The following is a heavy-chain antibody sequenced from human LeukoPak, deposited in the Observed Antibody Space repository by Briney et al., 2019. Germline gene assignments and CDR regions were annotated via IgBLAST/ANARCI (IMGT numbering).Heavy chain of an antibody. CDR2: ISGSGGST. CDR3: AKISGGLVATITHLDY. D-gene: IGHD5-12*01. CDR1: GFTFSSYA. V-gene: IGHV3-23*01. J-gene: IGHJ4*02. Sequence: PGGSLRLSCAASGFTFSSYAMSWVRQAPGKGLEWVSAISGSGGSTYYADSVKGRFTISRDNSKNTLYLQMNSLRAEDTAVYYCAKISGGLVATITHLDYWGQGTLVTVSS.